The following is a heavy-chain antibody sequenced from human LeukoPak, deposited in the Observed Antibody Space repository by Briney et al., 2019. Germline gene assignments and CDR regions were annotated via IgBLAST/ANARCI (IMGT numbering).Heavy chain of an antibody. CDR2: ISSSGSTI. CDR3: ARAPGVIKFDP. J-gene: IGHJ5*02. Sequence: GGSLRLSCAASGFTFSSYAMSWVRQAPGKGLEWVSYISSSGSTIYYADSVKGRFTISRDNAKNSLYLQMNSLRAEDTAVYYCARAPGVIKFDPWGQGTLVTVSS. CDR1: GFTFSSYA. V-gene: IGHV3-48*04. D-gene: IGHD3-16*02.